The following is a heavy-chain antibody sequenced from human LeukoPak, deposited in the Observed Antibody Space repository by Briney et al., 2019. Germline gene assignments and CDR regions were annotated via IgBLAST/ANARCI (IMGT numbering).Heavy chain of an antibody. D-gene: IGHD3-3*01. Sequence: AMILQGRVTMTTDTSTSTAYMELRSLRSDDTAVYYCARGGPWIFEVFDYWGQGTLVTVSS. V-gene: IGHV1-18*01. J-gene: IGHJ4*02. CDR3: ARGGPWIFEVFDY.